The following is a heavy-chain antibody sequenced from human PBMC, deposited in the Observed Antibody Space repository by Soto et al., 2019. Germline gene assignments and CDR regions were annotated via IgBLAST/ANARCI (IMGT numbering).Heavy chain of an antibody. Sequence: VWSLSLSFAASGFPFSRYGMHWVRQAPGKGLEWVAVISYDGSDKYYADSVKVRFTGSRDNSKNTVYLQMNSLRAEDTAVYYCAKVPQGDPLISDYGKDVWRQGTTVTVSS. CDR3: AKVPQGDPLISDYGKDV. J-gene: IGHJ6*02. V-gene: IGHV3-30*18. CDR1: GFPFSRYG. D-gene: IGHD2-21*02. CDR2: ISYDGSDK.